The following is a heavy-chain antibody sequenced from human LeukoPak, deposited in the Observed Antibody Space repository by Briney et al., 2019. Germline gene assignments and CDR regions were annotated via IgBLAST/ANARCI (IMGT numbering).Heavy chain of an antibody. CDR1: GGSISSGGYY. CDR3: ARGANYDILTGYILDY. Sequence: PSQNLSLTCTVSGGSISSGGYYWSWIRRHPGKGLGWIGYIYYSGSTYYNPSLKSPVTISVDTFKNQVSLKLSSVTAADTAVYYCARGANYDILTGYILDYWGQGTLVTVSS. CDR2: IYYSGST. V-gene: IGHV4-31*01. D-gene: IGHD3-9*01. J-gene: IGHJ4*02.